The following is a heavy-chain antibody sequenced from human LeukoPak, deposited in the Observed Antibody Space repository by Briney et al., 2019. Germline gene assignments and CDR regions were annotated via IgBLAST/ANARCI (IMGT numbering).Heavy chain of an antibody. V-gene: IGHV1-8*01. CDR1: GYIFTTHD. D-gene: IGHD3-3*01. Sequence: SSVKVSCKASGYIFTTHDINWVRQATGQGLEWMGWMNPDSGNTGYAQKFLVRLTMTRDTSTSTDYMELSSLRSEDTAVYYCARDRGVFGVDQGVHYYGLDVWGQGTTVTDSS. CDR2: MNPDSGNT. J-gene: IGHJ6*02. CDR3: ARDRGVFGVDQGVHYYGLDV.